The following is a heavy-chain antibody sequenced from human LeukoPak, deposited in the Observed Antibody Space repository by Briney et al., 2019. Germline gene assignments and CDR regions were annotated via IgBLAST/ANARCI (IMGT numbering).Heavy chain of an antibody. CDR1: GFTFSNCA. D-gene: IGHD4-23*01. V-gene: IGHV3-21*01. CDR2: IGSSSSYI. Sequence: PGGSLRLSCAASGFTFSNCAMSWVRQAPGKGLEWVSSIGSSSSYIYYADSVKGRFSISRDNAKNSLYLQMNSLRAEDTAVYYCARGATVRTPPLDYWGQGTLVTVSS. CDR3: ARGATVRTPPLDY. J-gene: IGHJ4*02.